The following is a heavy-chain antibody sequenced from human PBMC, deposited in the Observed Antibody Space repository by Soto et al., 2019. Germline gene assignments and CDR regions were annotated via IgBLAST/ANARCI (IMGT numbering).Heavy chain of an antibody. V-gene: IGHV3-20*01. Sequence: EVQVVESGGTVVRPGGSLRLSCEASGFTFDDYGVSWVRQVPGSGLEWGSSINWNGDVARYGDSVKGRFSISRDNAKNSLSLQLNGVRAQETALYPFARCRGANCTSPYDYMDVWGNGTTVTVSS. J-gene: IGHJ6*03. CDR3: ARCRGANCTSPYDYMDV. D-gene: IGHD2-15*01. CDR2: INWNGDVA. CDR1: GFTFDDYG.